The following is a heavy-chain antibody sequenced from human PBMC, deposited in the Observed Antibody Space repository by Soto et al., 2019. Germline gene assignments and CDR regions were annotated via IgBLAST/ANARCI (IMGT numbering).Heavy chain of an antibody. Sequence: GASVKVSCKASGGTFSSYAISWVRQAPGQGLEWMGGIIPIFGTANYAQKFQGRVTITADESTSTAYMELSSLRSEDTAVYYCARERDPAAINYYYYGMDVWGQGTTVTVSS. J-gene: IGHJ6*02. CDR3: ARERDPAAINYYYYGMDV. CDR1: GGTFSSYA. V-gene: IGHV1-69*13. D-gene: IGHD2-2*01. CDR2: IIPIFGTA.